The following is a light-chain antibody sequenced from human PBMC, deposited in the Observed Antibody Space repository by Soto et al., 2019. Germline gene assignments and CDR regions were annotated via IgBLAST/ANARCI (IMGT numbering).Light chain of an antibody. Sequence: QSALTQPASVSGSPGQSITISCTGTSRDVGGYNYVSWYQKNPGKAPKLMIYNVFNRPSGVSDRFSGSKSGNTASLTISGLQAEDEADYYCSSYPNITTLYVFGTGTKVTVL. CDR3: SSYPNITTLYV. J-gene: IGLJ1*01. CDR2: NVF. CDR1: SRDVGGYNY. V-gene: IGLV2-14*03.